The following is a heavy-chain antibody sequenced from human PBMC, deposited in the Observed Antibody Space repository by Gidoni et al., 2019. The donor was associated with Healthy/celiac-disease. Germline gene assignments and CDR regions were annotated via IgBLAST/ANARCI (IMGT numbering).Heavy chain of an antibody. CDR3: ARDHKYSDEGDY. V-gene: IGHV3-33*01. CDR2: IWYDGSNK. J-gene: IGHJ4*02. Sequence: EWVAVIWYDGSNKYYADSVKGRFTISRDNSKNTLYLQMNSLRAEDTAAYYCARDHKYSDEGDYWGQGTLVTVSS. D-gene: IGHD2-15*01.